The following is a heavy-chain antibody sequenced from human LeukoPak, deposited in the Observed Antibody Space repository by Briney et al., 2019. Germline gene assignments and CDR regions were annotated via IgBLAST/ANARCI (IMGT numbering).Heavy chain of an antibody. CDR3: AKVMMVRGVTHFDY. Sequence: GGSLRLSCAASGFTFSNYGMHWVRQAPGKGLEWAAVISYDGKNKYYTDSVKGRFTISRDNSKNTLSLQVNSLRAEDTAVYYCAKVMMVRGVTHFDYWDQGTLVTVSS. J-gene: IGHJ4*02. D-gene: IGHD3-10*01. CDR2: ISYDGKNK. V-gene: IGHV3-30*18. CDR1: GFTFSNYG.